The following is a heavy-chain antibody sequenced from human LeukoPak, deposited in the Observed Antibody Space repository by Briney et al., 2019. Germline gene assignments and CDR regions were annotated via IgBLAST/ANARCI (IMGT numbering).Heavy chain of an antibody. Sequence: ASVKVSCKASGYTFTGYYMHWVRQAPGQWLEWMGWINPNSGGTNYAQKFQGRVTMTRDTSISTAYMELSRLRSDDTAVYYCARERTLTSCYDYWGQGTLVTVSS. CDR1: GYTFTGYY. CDR2: INPNSGGT. V-gene: IGHV1-2*02. J-gene: IGHJ4*02. D-gene: IGHD2-15*01. CDR3: ARERTLTSCYDY.